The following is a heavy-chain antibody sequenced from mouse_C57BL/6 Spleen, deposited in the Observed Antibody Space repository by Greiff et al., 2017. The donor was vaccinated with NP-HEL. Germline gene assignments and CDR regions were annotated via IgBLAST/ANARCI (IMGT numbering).Heavy chain of an antibody. CDR2: ISSGGSYT. CDR3: ARLHSNFYAMDY. J-gene: IGHJ4*01. D-gene: IGHD2-5*01. V-gene: IGHV5-6*02. Sequence: EVMLVESGGDLVKPGGSLKLSCAASGFTFSSYGMSWVRQTPDKRLEWVATISSGGSYTYYPDSVKGRFTISRDNAKNTLYLQMSSLKSEDTAMYYCARLHSNFYAMDYWGQGTSVTVSS. CDR1: GFTFSSYG.